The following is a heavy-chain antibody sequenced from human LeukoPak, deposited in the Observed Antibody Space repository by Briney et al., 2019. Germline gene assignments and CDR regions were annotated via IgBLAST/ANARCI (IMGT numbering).Heavy chain of an antibody. CDR2: IDQDGGVK. D-gene: IGHD2/OR15-2a*01. Sequence: GGSLRLSCAASGFTFSSSWMTWVRQAPGTGLEWMAHIDQDGGVKYFADSVKGRFTVSRDNAKNSVYLQMNSLRAEDTAVYYCATGTFYAFDYWGQGTLVTVSS. J-gene: IGHJ4*02. CDR1: GFTFSSSW. CDR3: ATGTFYAFDY. V-gene: IGHV3-7*01.